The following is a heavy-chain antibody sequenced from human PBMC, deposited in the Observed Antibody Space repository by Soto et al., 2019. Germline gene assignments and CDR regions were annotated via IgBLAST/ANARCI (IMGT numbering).Heavy chain of an antibody. Sequence: QVQLQESGPGLLKPSGTLSLTCTVSGDSMSISNWWNWVRQPPGKGLEWIGEAHHSGRTNYNPSLNIRVTISVHRSQNIFSLQLTAVTAADTAVYFCARSEATALDFWGQGILVTVSS. J-gene: IGHJ4*02. CDR1: GDSMSISNW. CDR2: AHHSGRT. CDR3: ARSEATALDF. V-gene: IGHV4-4*02.